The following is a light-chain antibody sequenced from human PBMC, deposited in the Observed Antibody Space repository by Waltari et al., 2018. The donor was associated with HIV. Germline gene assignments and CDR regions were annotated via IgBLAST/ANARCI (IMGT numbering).Light chain of an antibody. J-gene: IGKJ1*01. CDR2: AAT. CDR1: QKISNY. V-gene: IGKV1-39*01. Sequence: DIQMPPSPSSLSASVGDRVTITCRASQKISNYLHWYHQKPGKAPNLLIYAATSFQSGVPSRFSGSGSGTDFTLTITSLQPEDFGTYYCQQSYSPPWTFGQGTKVEIK. CDR3: QQSYSPPWT.